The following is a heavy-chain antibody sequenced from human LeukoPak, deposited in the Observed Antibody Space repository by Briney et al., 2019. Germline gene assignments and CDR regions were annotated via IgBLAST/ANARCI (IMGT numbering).Heavy chain of an antibody. D-gene: IGHD2-15*01. V-gene: IGHV3-21*01. J-gene: IGHJ4*02. CDR1: GFTFSTYS. Sequence: GGSLRLSSAASGFTFSTYSMNWVRQAPGKGLEWVSSISSGSRYIYYADSVKGRFTISRDNAKNSLYLQMNSLRAEDTAVYYCARCSGGSCYDSDDYWAQGTLVTVSS. CDR2: ISSGSRYI. CDR3: ARCSGGSCYDSDDY.